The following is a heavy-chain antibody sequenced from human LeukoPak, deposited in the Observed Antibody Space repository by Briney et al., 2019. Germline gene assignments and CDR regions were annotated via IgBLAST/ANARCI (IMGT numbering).Heavy chain of an antibody. V-gene: IGHV3-7*01. D-gene: IGHD1-1*01. CDR2: IKRDGSEK. CDR1: GFTFSSYW. CDR3: AIGQTGNFDY. J-gene: IGHJ4*02. Sequence: GGSLRLSCAASGFTFSSYWMTWVRQAPGKGLEWVANIKRDGSEKHYVDSVKGRFTISRDNAKNSMFLQMNSLRAEDTAVYYCAIGQTGNFDYWGQGTLVTVSS.